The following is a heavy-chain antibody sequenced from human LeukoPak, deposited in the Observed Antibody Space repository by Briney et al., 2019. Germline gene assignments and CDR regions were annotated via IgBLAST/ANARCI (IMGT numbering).Heavy chain of an antibody. CDR2: IYASGGT. V-gene: IGHV4-59*01. CDR3: AGDPQQWKFDH. Sequence: SETLSLTCSVSGGSISSYYWSWIRHPPGKGLEWIGYIYASGGTSYNPSLKSRVTMSLDTPKNQFSLKLSSVIAADTAVYYCAGDPQQWKFDHWGQGTLVTVSS. J-gene: IGHJ4*02. D-gene: IGHD6-19*01. CDR1: GGSISSYY.